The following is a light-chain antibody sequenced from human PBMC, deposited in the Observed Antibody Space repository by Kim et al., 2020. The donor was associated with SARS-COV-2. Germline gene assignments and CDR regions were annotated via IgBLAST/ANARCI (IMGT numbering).Light chain of an antibody. J-gene: IGLJ2*01. CDR2: EVS. V-gene: IGLV2-8*01. CDR3: NSYAGSNNFVV. Sequence: QSVLTQPPSASGSPGQSVTISCTGTSSDVGGYNYVSWYQQHPGKAPKLVIYEVSQRPSGVPDRFSGSKSGNTASLTVSGLQAEDEADYYCNSYAGSNNFVVFGGGTQLTVL. CDR1: SSDVGGYNY.